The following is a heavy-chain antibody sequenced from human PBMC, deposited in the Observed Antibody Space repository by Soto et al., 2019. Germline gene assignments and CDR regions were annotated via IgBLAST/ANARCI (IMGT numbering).Heavy chain of an antibody. J-gene: IGHJ4*02. Sequence: GGSLRLSCAASGFTFSSYGMHWVRQAPGKGLEWVAVIWNDGSNEYYADSVKGRFTISRDNSKNTLYLQMNSLRAEDTAVYYCARDGPFYIEGPQDYWGQGTLVTVSS. D-gene: IGHD5-12*01. CDR3: ARDGPFYIEGPQDY. CDR2: IWNDGSNE. CDR1: GFTFSSYG. V-gene: IGHV3-33*01.